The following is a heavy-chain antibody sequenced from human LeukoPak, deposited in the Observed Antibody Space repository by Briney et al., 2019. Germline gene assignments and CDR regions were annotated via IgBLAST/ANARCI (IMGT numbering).Heavy chain of an antibody. D-gene: IGHD6-13*01. Sequence: ASVKVSCKASGYTFTSYDINWVRQATGQGLEWMGWMNPNSGNTGYAQKFQGRVTMTRNTSMSTAYMELSSLRSEDTAVYYCARVSSSWYASYDYWGQGTLVTVSS. V-gene: IGHV1-8*01. CDR2: MNPNSGNT. CDR1: GYTFTSYD. J-gene: IGHJ4*02. CDR3: ARVSSSWYASYDY.